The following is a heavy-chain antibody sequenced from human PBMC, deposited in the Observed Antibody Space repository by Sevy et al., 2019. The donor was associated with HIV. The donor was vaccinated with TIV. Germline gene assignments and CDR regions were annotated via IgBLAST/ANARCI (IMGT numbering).Heavy chain of an antibody. J-gene: IGHJ6*02. CDR2: MYYSGST. CDR3: ARGGGLTDYGMDV. CDR1: GGSISPYY. D-gene: IGHD3-16*01. Sequence: SETLSLTCTVSGGSISPYYWNWIRQPPGKGLEWIGYMYYSGSTKYNPSFKSRFIISVDTSKNQFSVKLSSVTAADTAVYYCARGGGLTDYGMDVWGQGTTVTVSS. V-gene: IGHV4-59*01.